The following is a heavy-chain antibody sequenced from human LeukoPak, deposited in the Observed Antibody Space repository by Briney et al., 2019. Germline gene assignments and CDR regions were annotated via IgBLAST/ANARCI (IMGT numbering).Heavy chain of an antibody. Sequence: PGGSLRLSCAASGFTFSSYGMHWVRQAPGKGLEWVAVISYDGNNNYYADSVKGRFTISRDNSKNTLYLQMNSLRVEDTAVYYCAKSIPTIAVAVSPRQWGQGTLVTVSS. J-gene: IGHJ4*02. D-gene: IGHD6-19*01. CDR2: ISYDGNNN. V-gene: IGHV3-30*18. CDR3: AKSIPTIAVAVSPRQ. CDR1: GFTFSSYG.